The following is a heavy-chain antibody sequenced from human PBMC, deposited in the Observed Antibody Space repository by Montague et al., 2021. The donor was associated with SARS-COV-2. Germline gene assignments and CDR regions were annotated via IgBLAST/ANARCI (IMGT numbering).Heavy chain of an antibody. CDR1: GFTFSRYG. V-gene: IGHV3-7*03. Sequence: SLRLSCAASGFTFSRYGMSWVRQPPGKGLEWVSNIKTDGGEKHYVDSVKGRFTISRDSTKNSLNLQMDSLRAENTALYYCARDSRIVGATGGMDVWGQGTTVIVSS. J-gene: IGHJ6*02. CDR2: IKTDGGEK. D-gene: IGHD1-26*01. CDR3: ARDSRIVGATGGMDV.